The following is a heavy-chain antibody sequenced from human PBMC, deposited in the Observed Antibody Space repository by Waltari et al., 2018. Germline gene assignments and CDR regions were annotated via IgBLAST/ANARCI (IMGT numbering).Heavy chain of an antibody. CDR1: GYTFTGYY. J-gene: IGHJ4*02. CDR2: INPNSGGT. Sequence: QVQLVQSGAEVKKPGASVKVSCTASGYTFTGYYMHWVRQAPGQGLEWMGWINPNSGGTNYAQKFQGRVTMTRDTSISTAYMELSRLRSDDTAVYYCVLPSSSSGGSFDYWGQGTLVTVSS. CDR3: VLPSSSSGGSFDY. D-gene: IGHD6-6*01. V-gene: IGHV1-2*02.